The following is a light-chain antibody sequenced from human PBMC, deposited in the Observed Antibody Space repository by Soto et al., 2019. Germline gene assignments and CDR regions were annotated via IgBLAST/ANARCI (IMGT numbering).Light chain of an antibody. CDR3: QQYGSSPRT. CDR2: GAS. CDR1: HSVSSSY. V-gene: IGKV3-20*01. Sequence: EIVLTQSPGTLSLSPRERATLSCRASHSVSSSYLAWYQQKPGQAPRLLIYGASSRATGIPDRFSGSGSGTDFTLTISRLEPEDFAVYYCQQYGSSPRTFGQGTKVDIK. J-gene: IGKJ1*01.